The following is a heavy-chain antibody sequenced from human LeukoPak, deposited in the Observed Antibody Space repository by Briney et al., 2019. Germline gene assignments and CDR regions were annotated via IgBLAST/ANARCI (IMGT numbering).Heavy chain of an antibody. CDR1: GVTFSSYA. Sequence: QPGGSLRLSCAASGVTFSSYAMHWVRQAPGKGLEWVAVISYDGSNKYYADSVKGRFTISRDNSKNTLYLQMNSLRAEDTAVYYCARIVGAIAQNWFDPWGQGTLVTVSS. CDR3: ARIVGAIAQNWFDP. V-gene: IGHV3-30*04. J-gene: IGHJ5*02. D-gene: IGHD1-26*01. CDR2: ISYDGSNK.